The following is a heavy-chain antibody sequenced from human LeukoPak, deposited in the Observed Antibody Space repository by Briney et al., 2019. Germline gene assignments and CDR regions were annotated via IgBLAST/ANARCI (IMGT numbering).Heavy chain of an antibody. V-gene: IGHV3-53*01. CDR2: IYSGGST. D-gene: IGHD3-9*01. Sequence: GGSLRLSCAASGFTFSSYAMSWVRQAPGKGLEWVSVIYSGGSTYYADSVKGRFTISRDNSKNTLYLQMNSLRAEDTAVYYCARLTSTSDYWGQGTLVTVSS. CDR3: ARLTSTSDY. J-gene: IGHJ4*02. CDR1: GFTFSSYA.